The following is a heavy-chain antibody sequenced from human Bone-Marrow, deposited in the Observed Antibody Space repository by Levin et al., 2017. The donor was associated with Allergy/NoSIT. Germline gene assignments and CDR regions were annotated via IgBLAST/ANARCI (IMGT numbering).Heavy chain of an antibody. CDR3: AKHDTALVGGWFDP. CDR2: ISAYNGLT. J-gene: IGHJ5*02. D-gene: IGHD5-18*01. Sequence: ASVKVSCKASGYTFSNNGISWVRQAPGQGLQWLGWISAYNGLTNYAQKLRGRVTMTTDTSTSTAYMELRSLRSDDTAVYYCAKHDTALVGGWFDPWGQGSQVTVSS. V-gene: IGHV1-18*01. CDR1: GYTFSNNG.